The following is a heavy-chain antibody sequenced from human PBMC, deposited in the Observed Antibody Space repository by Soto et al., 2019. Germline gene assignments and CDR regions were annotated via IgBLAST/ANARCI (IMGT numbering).Heavy chain of an antibody. CDR3: AKDVTKWLGHYYYYYYMDV. V-gene: IGHV3-23*01. Sequence: GGSLRLSCAASGFTFSSYDMSWVRQAPGKGLEWVSAISGSGGSTYYADSVKGRFTISRDNSKNTLYLQMNSLRAEDTAVYYCAKDVTKWLGHYYYYYYMDVWGKGTTVTVSS. CDR2: ISGSGGST. D-gene: IGHD6-19*01. CDR1: GFTFSSYD. J-gene: IGHJ6*03.